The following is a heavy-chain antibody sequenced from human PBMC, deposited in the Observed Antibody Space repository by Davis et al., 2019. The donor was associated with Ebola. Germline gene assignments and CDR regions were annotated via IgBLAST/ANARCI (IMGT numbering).Heavy chain of an antibody. V-gene: IGHV1-8*01. CDR2: MNPNSGNT. CDR1: GYTFTSYD. Sequence: AASVKDSCKASGYTFTSYDINWVRQATGQGLEWMGWMNPNSGNTGYAQKFQGRVTMTRNTSISTAYMELSSLRSEDTAVYYCARGYCSGGSCPNDYWGQGTLVTVSS. D-gene: IGHD2-15*01. J-gene: IGHJ4*02. CDR3: ARGYCSGGSCPNDY.